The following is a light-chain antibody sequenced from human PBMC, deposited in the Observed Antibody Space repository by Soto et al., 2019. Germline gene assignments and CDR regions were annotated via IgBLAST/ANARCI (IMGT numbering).Light chain of an antibody. CDR2: DAS. CDR1: QSVSSY. V-gene: IGKV3-11*01. Sequence: EIVLTQSPATLSLSTGEGATLSCRASQSVSSYLAWYQQKPGQAPRLLIYDASNRATGIPARFSGSGSGTDFTLTISSLEPEDFAVYYCQQRSNGPPITFCQGTRLEIK. J-gene: IGKJ5*01. CDR3: QQRSNGPPIT.